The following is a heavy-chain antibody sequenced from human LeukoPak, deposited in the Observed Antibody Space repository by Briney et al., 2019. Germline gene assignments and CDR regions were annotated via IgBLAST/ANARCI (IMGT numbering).Heavy chain of an antibody. J-gene: IGHJ4*02. CDR1: RTSFSAYY. CDR3: ASLWFGDLTIDS. Sequence: SETLSLTCAVYRTSFSAYYWTWIRQPPGKGLEWIGKIHHSGITNYNPSLKSRVTISIDTSKNQFSLNLSSVTAADMAVYYCASLWFGDLTIDSWGQGTLVTVSS. V-gene: IGHV4-34*01. D-gene: IGHD3-10*01. CDR2: IHHSGIT.